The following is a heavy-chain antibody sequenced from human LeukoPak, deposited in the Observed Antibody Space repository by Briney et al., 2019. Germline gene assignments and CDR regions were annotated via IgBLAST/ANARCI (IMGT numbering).Heavy chain of an antibody. Sequence: GGSLRLSCAASGFTFSSYAMSWVRQAPGKGLEWVSAISGSGGSTYYADSVKGRFTISRDNSKNTLYLQMNSRRAEDTAVYYCAKDMGHFGVVNPWGQGTLVTVSS. CDR2: ISGSGGST. CDR1: GFTFSSYA. D-gene: IGHD3-3*01. V-gene: IGHV3-23*01. J-gene: IGHJ5*02. CDR3: AKDMGHFGVVNP.